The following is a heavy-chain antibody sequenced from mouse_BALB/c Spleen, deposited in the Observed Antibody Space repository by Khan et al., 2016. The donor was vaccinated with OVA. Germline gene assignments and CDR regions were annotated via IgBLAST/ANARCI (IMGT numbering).Heavy chain of an antibody. J-gene: IGHJ2*01. Sequence: VQLQQSGGEVIRPGTSVKVSCKASGYAFTHYLIEWVKQRPGQGLEWIGVINPGSGSTNYNEKFKGKAILPADKYSSTAYMQLSSLTSEDSAVYFCARDDSGIFLYFAYWGQGTTLTVSS. CDR2: INPGSGST. V-gene: IGHV1-54*01. CDR1: GYAFTHYL. D-gene: IGHD2-1*01. CDR3: ARDDSGIFLYFAY.